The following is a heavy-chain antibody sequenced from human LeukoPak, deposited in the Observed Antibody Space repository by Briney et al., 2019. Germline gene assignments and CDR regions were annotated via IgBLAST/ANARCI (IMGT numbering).Heavy chain of an antibody. CDR3: AKAGLYDSSGPAEYFQH. Sequence: AGGSLRLSCAASGFTFSSYAMSWVRQAPGKGLEWVSAISGSGGSTYYADSVKGRFTISRDNSKNTLYLQMNSLRAEDTAVYYCAKAGLYDSSGPAEYFQHWGQGTLVTVSS. J-gene: IGHJ1*01. D-gene: IGHD3-22*01. CDR2: ISGSGGST. CDR1: GFTFSSYA. V-gene: IGHV3-23*01.